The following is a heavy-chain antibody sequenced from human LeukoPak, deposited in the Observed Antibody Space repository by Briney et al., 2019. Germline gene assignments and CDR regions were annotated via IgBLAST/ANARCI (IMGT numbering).Heavy chain of an antibody. V-gene: IGHV3-66*04. CDR1: GFTVSSNY. J-gene: IGHJ4*02. CDR3: ARLFDGYSSSWPYYCDY. Sequence: PGGSLRLSCAASGFTVSSNYMSWVRQAPGKGLEWVSVIYSGGSTYYADSVKGRFTISRDNSKNTLYLQMNSLRAEDTAVYYCARLFDGYSSSWPYYCDYWGQGTLVTVSS. D-gene: IGHD6-13*01. CDR2: IYSGGST.